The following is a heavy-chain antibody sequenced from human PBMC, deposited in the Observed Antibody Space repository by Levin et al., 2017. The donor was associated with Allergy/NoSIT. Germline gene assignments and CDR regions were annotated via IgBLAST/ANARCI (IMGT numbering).Heavy chain of an antibody. CDR2: ISSSSSYT. CDR1: GFTFSDYY. V-gene: IGHV3-11*03. J-gene: IGHJ4*02. Sequence: SGGSLRLSCAASGFTFSDYYMSWIRQAPGKGLEWVSYISSSSSYTNYADSVKGRFTISRDNAKNSLYLQMNSLRAEDTAVYYCACHSGSFADFDYWGQGTLVTVSS. D-gene: IGHD1-26*01. CDR3: ACHSGSFADFDY.